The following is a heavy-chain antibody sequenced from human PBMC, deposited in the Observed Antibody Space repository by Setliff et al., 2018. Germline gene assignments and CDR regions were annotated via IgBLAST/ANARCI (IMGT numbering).Heavy chain of an antibody. V-gene: IGHV4-59*08. CDR3: VRAGWLAQGGFDY. D-gene: IGHD5-12*01. Sequence: SETLSLTCTVSGGSISSHYWSWIRQPPGKGLEWIGYIYYSGSTYYNPSLKSRVTISVDTSKNQFSLKLSSVTAADTAVYYCVRAGWLAQGGFDYWGQGTLVTVSS. CDR1: GGSISSHY. J-gene: IGHJ4*02. CDR2: IYYSGST.